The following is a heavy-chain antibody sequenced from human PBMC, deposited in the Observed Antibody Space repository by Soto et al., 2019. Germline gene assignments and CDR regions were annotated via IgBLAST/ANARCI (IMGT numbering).Heavy chain of an antibody. CDR1: GFTFSSYS. V-gene: IGHV3-30-3*01. CDR3: ARDWDYYDSSGYQPDY. CDR2: ISYDGSNK. D-gene: IGHD3-22*01. Sequence: GGSLRLACAACGFTFSSYSMHWVRQAPCKGLGWVAVISYDGSNKYYAASVKGRFTISRDNSKNTLYLQMNSLRAEDTAVYYWARDWDYYDSSGYQPDYWGQGTLVAVCS. J-gene: IGHJ4*02.